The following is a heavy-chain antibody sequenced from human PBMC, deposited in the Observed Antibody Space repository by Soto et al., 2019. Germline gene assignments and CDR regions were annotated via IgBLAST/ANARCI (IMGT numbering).Heavy chain of an antibody. CDR3: TTTVVVVADPHDAFDI. D-gene: IGHD2-15*01. CDR1: GFTFSNAW. Sequence: GGSLRLSCAASGFTFSNAWMNWVRQAPGKGLEWVGRIKSKTDGGTTDYAAPVKGRFTISRDDSKNTLYLQMNSLKTEDTAVYYCTTTVVVVADPHDAFDIWGQGTRVTVSS. V-gene: IGHV3-15*07. CDR2: IKSKTDGGTT. J-gene: IGHJ3*02.